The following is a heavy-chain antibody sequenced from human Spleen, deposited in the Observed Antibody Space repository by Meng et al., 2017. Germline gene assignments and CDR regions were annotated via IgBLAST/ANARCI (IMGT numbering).Heavy chain of an antibody. V-gene: IGHV1-2*06. CDR1: GYNCPDYY. CDR2: INPKSGDT. CDR3: ARDEDISAAGKLFGDY. D-gene: IGHD6-25*01. Sequence: QGQLVQSGAEVKKPGASVKVSCKPSGYNCPDYYIHGVRRAPGQGLEWMGRINPKSGDTHYAQKFQARVTMTGDTSISTAYMELSGLRSDDTAMYYCARDEDISAAGKLFGDYWGQGTLVTVSS. J-gene: IGHJ4*02.